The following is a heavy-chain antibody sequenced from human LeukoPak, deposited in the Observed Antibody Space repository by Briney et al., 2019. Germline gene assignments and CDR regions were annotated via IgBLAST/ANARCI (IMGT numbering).Heavy chain of an antibody. CDR1: GFTFSSYG. Sequence: GGSLRLSCAASGFTFSSYGMHWVRQAPGKGLGWGAVISYDGSNKYYADSVKGRFTISRDNSKNTLYLQMNSLRAEDTAVYYCAKVVDTAMVTLYYYYGMDVWGQGTTVTVSS. J-gene: IGHJ6*02. D-gene: IGHD5-18*01. CDR2: ISYDGSNK. CDR3: AKVVDTAMVTLYYYYGMDV. V-gene: IGHV3-30*18.